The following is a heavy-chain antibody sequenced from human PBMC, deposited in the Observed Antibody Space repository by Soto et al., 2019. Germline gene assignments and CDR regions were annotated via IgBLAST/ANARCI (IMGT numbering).Heavy chain of an antibody. CDR3: ARGSAVTTARGWFGALDV. CDR1: GDSINNYY. CDR2: IYSSGTT. Sequence: LQESGPGLVKPSETLSLTCTVSGDSINNYYWNWIRQPAWQGLEWIGRIYSSGTTNNRPALKSRVTMSVDTSKNLLSLSLSSVTAADTATYYCARGSAVTTARGWFGALDVWGQGTVVTVSS. D-gene: IGHD4-4*01. V-gene: IGHV4-4*07. J-gene: IGHJ3*01.